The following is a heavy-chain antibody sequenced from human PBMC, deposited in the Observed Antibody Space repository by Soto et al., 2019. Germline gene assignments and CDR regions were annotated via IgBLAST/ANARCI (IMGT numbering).Heavy chain of an antibody. J-gene: IGHJ4*02. Sequence: GGSLRLSCAASGFTFSSYWMSWVRQAPGKGLEWVANIKQDGSEKYYVDSVKGRFTISRDNAKNSLYLQMNSLRAEDTAVYYCARDRPPVLMVYAIPPVDYWGQGTLVTV. CDR3: ARDRPPVLMVYAIPPVDY. CDR2: IKQDGSEK. D-gene: IGHD2-8*01. V-gene: IGHV3-7*01. CDR1: GFTFSSYW.